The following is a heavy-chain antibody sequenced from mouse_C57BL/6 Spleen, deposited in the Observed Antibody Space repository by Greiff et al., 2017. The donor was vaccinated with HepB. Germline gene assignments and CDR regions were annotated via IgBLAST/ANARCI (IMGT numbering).Heavy chain of an antibody. D-gene: IGHD2-3*01. V-gene: IGHV1-50*01. Sequence: VQLQQPGAELVKPGASVKLSCKASGYTFTSYWMQWVKQRPGQGLEWIGEIDPSDSYTNYNQKFKGKATLTVDTSSSTAYMQLSSLTSEDSAVYYCARRIYDGYYDYAMDYWGQGTSVTVSS. J-gene: IGHJ4*01. CDR3: ARRIYDGYYDYAMDY. CDR2: IDPSDSYT. CDR1: GYTFTSYW.